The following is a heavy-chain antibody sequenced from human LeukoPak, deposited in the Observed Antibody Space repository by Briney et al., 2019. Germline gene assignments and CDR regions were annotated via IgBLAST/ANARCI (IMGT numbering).Heavy chain of an antibody. V-gene: IGHV3-7*04. CDR1: GFTFSSYW. CDR3: ARNYYDSTGYWNYYFDY. CDR2: IKQDGSEK. J-gene: IGHJ4*02. Sequence: GGSLRLSCAASGFTFSSYWMGWVRQAPGKGLEWVANIKQDGSEKYYVDSVKGRFTISRDNAKNSLYLQMNSLRAEDTAVYSCARNYYDSTGYWNYYFDYWGQGTLVTVSS. D-gene: IGHD3-22*01.